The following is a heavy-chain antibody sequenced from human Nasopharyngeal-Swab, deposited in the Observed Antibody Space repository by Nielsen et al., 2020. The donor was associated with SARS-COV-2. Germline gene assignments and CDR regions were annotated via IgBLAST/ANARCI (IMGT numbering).Heavy chain of an antibody. J-gene: IGHJ3*01. CDR3: ARGSSVHAFDV. Sequence: GESLKISCSASGFSFSTYGMHWGRQSPVKGLEWLTNNWYDGSNKYYADPVKGRFTVSRDNSKNTMFLEMDSLRAEETAVYYCARGSSVHAFDVWGQGTEVTVSS. D-gene: IGHD3-10*01. CDR1: GFSFSTYG. CDR2: NWYDGSNK. V-gene: IGHV3-33*01.